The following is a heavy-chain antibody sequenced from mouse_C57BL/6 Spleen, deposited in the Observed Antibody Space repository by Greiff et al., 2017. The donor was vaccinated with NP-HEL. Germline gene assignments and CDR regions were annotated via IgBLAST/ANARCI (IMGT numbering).Heavy chain of an antibody. CDR2: IHPNSGST. J-gene: IGHJ4*01. CDR3: ARSFYYYGTGTWAMDY. CDR1: GYTFTSYW. D-gene: IGHD1-1*01. V-gene: IGHV1-64*01. Sequence: QVQLKQPGAELVKPGASVKLSCKASGYTFTSYWMHWVKQRPGQGLEWIGMIHPNSGSTNYNEKFKSKATLTVDKSSITAYMQLSSLTSEDSAVYYCARSFYYYGTGTWAMDYWGQGTSVTVSS.